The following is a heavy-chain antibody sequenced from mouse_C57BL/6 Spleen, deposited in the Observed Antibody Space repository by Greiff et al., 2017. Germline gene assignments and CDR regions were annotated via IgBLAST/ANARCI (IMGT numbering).Heavy chain of an antibody. Sequence: VQLQQPGAELVMPGASVKLSCKASGYTFTSYWMHWVKQRPGQGLEWIGEIDPSDCYTNYNQKFKGKSTLTVDKSSSTAYMQLSSLTSEDSAVYYCASRFLGAYWGQGTLVTVSA. V-gene: IGHV1-69*01. CDR2: IDPSDCYT. CDR3: ASRFLGAY. D-gene: IGHD3-3*01. CDR1: GYTFTSYW. J-gene: IGHJ3*01.